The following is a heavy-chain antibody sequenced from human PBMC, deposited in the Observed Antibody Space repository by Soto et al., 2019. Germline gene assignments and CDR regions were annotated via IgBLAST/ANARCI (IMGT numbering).Heavy chain of an antibody. D-gene: IGHD3-3*01. CDR1: GGSISSGGYY. V-gene: IGHV4-31*03. Sequence: LSLTCTVSGGSISSGGYYWSWIRQHPGKGLEWIGYIYYSGSTYYNPSLKSRVTISVDTSKNQFSLKLSSVTAADTAVYYCARGGRNYDFWSGYYRSSYFDYWGQGTLVTVS. J-gene: IGHJ4*02. CDR3: ARGGRNYDFWSGYYRSSYFDY. CDR2: IYYSGST.